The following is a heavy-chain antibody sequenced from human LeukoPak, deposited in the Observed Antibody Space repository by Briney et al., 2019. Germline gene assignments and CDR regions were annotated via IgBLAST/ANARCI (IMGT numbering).Heavy chain of an antibody. J-gene: IGHJ3*02. D-gene: IGHD3-9*01. Sequence: GESLKIFCKGSGYSFTSYWITWVRQMPGKGLEWMGRIDPSDSYTNYSPSFQGHVTISADKSISTAYLQWSSLKASDTAIYYCARHENIFSTFDMWGQGTMVTVSS. CDR1: GYSFTSYW. CDR2: IDPSDSYT. V-gene: IGHV5-10-1*01. CDR3: ARHENIFSTFDM.